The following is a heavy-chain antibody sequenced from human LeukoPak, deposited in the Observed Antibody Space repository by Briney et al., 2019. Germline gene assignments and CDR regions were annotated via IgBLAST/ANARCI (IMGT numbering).Heavy chain of an antibody. CDR2: IYYSGST. D-gene: IGHD3-10*01. Sequence: SGTLSLTCTVSGASISSYFWTWIRQSPGKGLEWIGYIYYSGSTNYNPSLKSRVTISVDTSKNQFSLKLNSVTAAHTAVYYCARYDYGSGYPGSWHDPWGQGTLVTVSS. J-gene: IGHJ5*02. V-gene: IGHV4-59*12. CDR1: GASISSYF. CDR3: ARYDYGSGYPGSWHDP.